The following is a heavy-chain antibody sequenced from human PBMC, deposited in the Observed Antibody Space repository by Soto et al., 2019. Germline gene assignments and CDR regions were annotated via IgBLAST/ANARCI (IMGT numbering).Heavy chain of an antibody. V-gene: IGHV1-58*02. CDR2: IVVASGKT. J-gene: IGHJ4*02. CDR1: GFTFSSSA. D-gene: IGHD5-12*01. CDR3: AATFDSGSYDFGGYPR. Sequence: SSVKVSCKASGFTFSSSAIQWVRQARGQPLEWLGWIVVASGKTDYTHNLQTRVTITRDKSTNTAYPELSGLRADDTAVYYCAATFDSGSYDFGGYPRWGQGTLVTVAA.